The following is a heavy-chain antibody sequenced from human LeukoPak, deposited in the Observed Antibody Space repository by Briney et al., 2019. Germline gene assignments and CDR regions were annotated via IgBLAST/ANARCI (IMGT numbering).Heavy chain of an antibody. CDR2: ISPSGGSS. CDR3: ARASFDRSGYPLWDAFDI. D-gene: IGHD3-22*01. V-gene: IGHV1-46*01. J-gene: IGHJ3*02. CDR1: GYTFTDYY. Sequence: ASVKVSCKASGYTFTDYYIHWVRQAPGQGLEWMGIISPSGGSSSYAQKFQGRVTMTRDKSTSTVYMELSRLRSEDTAVYYCARASFDRSGYPLWDAFDIWGQGTMVTVSS.